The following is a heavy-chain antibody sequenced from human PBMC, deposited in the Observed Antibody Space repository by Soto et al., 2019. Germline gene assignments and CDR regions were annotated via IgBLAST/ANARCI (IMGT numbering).Heavy chain of an antibody. CDR3: ARVYCSGGSCYSLDY. J-gene: IGHJ4*02. V-gene: IGHV1-46*03. Sequence: ASVKVSCKASGYTFTSYFMHWVRQAPGQGLEWMGIINPSGGSTIYAQKFQGRVTMTRDTSTSTVYMELSSLRSEDTAVYYCARVYCSGGSCYSLDYWGQGTLVTLSS. CDR1: GYTFTSYF. D-gene: IGHD2-15*01. CDR2: INPSGGST.